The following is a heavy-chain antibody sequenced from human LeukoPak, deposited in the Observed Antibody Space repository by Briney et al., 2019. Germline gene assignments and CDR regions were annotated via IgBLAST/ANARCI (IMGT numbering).Heavy chain of an antibody. Sequence: PSETLSLTCTVSGGSISSYYWSWIRQPAGKGLEWIGRIYTSGSTNHNPSLKSRVTMSVDTSKNQFSLKLSSVTAADTAVYYCARVKWSNCGGDCYLAFDIWGQGTMVTVSS. D-gene: IGHD2-21*02. J-gene: IGHJ3*02. CDR1: GGSISSYY. CDR3: ARVKWSNCGGDCYLAFDI. V-gene: IGHV4-4*07. CDR2: IYTSGST.